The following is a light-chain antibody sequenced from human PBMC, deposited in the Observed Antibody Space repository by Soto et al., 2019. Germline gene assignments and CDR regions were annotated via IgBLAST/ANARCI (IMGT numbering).Light chain of an antibody. CDR3: QQGYSSAIT. CDR2: SVS. CDR1: QTISSH. V-gene: IGKV1-39*01. Sequence: DIQRTQSPSSLSASVGDRVIITCRASQTISSHLNWYQQKPGKAPKFLIYSVSSLQSGVPSRFSGSGSGTDFTLTINSLQPEDFATYYCQQGYSSAITFGQGTRLENK. J-gene: IGKJ5*01.